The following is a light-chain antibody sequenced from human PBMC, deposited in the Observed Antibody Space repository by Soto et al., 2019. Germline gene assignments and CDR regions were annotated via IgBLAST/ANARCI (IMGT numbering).Light chain of an antibody. J-gene: IGLJ2*01. Sequence: QSVLTQPPSASGTPGQRVTISCSGSSSNIGSNSVNWFQQFPGAAPKVLIYYNHRRPSGVPDRFSGSKSGTSASLAISGLQSEDEADYYCAAWDDSLNGVIFGGGTKLTVL. CDR3: AAWDDSLNGVI. V-gene: IGLV1-44*01. CDR2: YNH. CDR1: SSNIGSNS.